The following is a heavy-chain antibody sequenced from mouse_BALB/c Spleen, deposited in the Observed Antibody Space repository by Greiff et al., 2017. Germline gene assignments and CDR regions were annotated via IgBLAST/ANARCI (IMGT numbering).Heavy chain of an antibody. CDR2: ISSGGST. Sequence: EVQLVESGGGLVKPGGSLKLSCAASGFTFSSYAMSWVRQTPEKRLEWVASISSGGSTYYPDSVKGRFTISRDNARNILYLQMSSLRSEDTAMYYCARLITTVVGRYAMDYWGQGTSVTVSS. CDR3: ARLITTVVGRYAMDY. CDR1: GFTFSSYA. V-gene: IGHV5-6-5*01. D-gene: IGHD1-1*01. J-gene: IGHJ4*01.